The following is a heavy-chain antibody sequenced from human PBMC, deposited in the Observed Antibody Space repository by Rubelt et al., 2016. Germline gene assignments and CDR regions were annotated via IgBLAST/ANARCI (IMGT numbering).Heavy chain of an antibody. J-gene: IGHJ4*02. D-gene: IGHD6-19*01. Sequence: QITLKESSPMLVKPTQTLTLTCTFSGFSLSTGGVGVGWIRQPPGKALEWLALLYWDDAKRYSPSLKRRLTISKDTSKNQVVLTLTNMYPVDTARYKCAPSLPEGGGVGSGWDQGTFDYWGQGTLVTVSS. CDR3: APSLPEGGGVGSGWDQGTFDY. CDR2: LYWDDAK. CDR1: GFSLSTGGVG. V-gene: IGHV2-5*02.